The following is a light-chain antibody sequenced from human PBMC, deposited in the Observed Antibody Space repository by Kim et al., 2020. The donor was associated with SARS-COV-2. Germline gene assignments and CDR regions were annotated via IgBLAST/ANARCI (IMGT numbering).Light chain of an antibody. J-gene: IGLJ1*01. Sequence: SVTTACTVTSSAIGRYDLVSWYQQHPGKAPHLIIYEATLRPSGIAHRFSGSKSGNTASLTISGLQADDEADYYCCSYAGSSPSYVFGTGTKVTVL. V-gene: IGLV2-23*01. CDR2: EAT. CDR3: CSYAGSSPSYV. CDR1: SSAIGRYDL.